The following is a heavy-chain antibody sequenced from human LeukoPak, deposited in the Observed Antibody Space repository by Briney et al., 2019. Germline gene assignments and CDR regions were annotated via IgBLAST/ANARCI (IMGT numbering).Heavy chain of an antibody. J-gene: IGHJ6*02. CDR3: AREAVAGTLFGMDV. V-gene: IGHV1-46*01. CDR2: INPSGGST. CDR1: GYTFTIYY. Sequence: ASVTVSCTASGYTFTIYYMHWVRQAPGQGLEWMGIINPSGGSTSYAQKFQGRVTMTRDTSTSTVYMELSSLRSEDTAVYYCAREAVAGTLFGMDVWGQGTTVTVSS. D-gene: IGHD6-19*01.